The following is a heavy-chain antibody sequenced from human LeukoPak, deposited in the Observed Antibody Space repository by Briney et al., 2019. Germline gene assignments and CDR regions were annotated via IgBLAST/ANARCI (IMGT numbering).Heavy chain of an antibody. J-gene: IGHJ4*02. V-gene: IGHV4-30-2*01. CDR2: IYHSGST. D-gene: IGHD3-22*01. CDR1: GGSISSGGYS. Sequence: PSETLSLTCAVSGGSISSGGYSWSWIRQPPGKGLEWIGYIYHSGSTYYNPSLKSRVTISVDRSKNQFSLKLSSVTAADTAVYYCARETGESSGYYEKYYFDYWGQGTLVTVSS. CDR3: ARETGESSGYYEKYYFDY.